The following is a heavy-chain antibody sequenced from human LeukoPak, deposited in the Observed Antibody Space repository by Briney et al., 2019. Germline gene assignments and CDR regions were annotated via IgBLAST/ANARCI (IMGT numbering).Heavy chain of an antibody. J-gene: IGHJ4*02. D-gene: IGHD6-13*01. CDR1: GYSFTSSD. Sequence: ASVKVSCKASGYSFTSSDVNWVRQAAGQGLEWMGWINPNSGRTGYAQKFQGRVTMTANTSISTAYMELSSLRFYDTAVYYCARGRSGLAAAGTYDYWGQGTLITASS. CDR2: INPNSGRT. V-gene: IGHV1-8*01. CDR3: ARGRSGLAAAGTYDY.